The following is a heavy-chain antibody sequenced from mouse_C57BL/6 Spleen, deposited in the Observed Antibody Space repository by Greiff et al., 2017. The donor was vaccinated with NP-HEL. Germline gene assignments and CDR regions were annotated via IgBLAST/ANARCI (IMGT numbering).Heavy chain of an antibody. CDR1: GYTFTSYW. J-gene: IGHJ3*01. D-gene: IGHD2-1*01. CDR2: IHPNSGST. Sequence: VQLQQPGAELVKPGASVKLSCKASGYTFTSYWMHWVKQRPGQGLEWIGMIHPNSGSTNYNEKFKSKATLTVDKSSSTAYMQLSSLTSEDSAVYCCASPYGNSAWFAYWGQGTLVTVSA. V-gene: IGHV1-64*01. CDR3: ASPYGNSAWFAY.